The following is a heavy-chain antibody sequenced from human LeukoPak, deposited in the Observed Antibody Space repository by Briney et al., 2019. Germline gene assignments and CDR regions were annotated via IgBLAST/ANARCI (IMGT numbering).Heavy chain of an antibody. V-gene: IGHV4-39*01. J-gene: IGHJ3*02. D-gene: IGHD6-19*01. CDR2: IYYSGST. CDR1: GGSISSSSYY. Sequence: SETLSLTCSVSGGSISSSSYYWGWTRQPPGKGLEWIGSIYYSGSTHFNPSLKSRVTISVDTSKNQFSLKLSSVTAADTAVYYCARLEAVAGTKGAFDIWGQGTMVTVSS. CDR3: ARLEAVAGTKGAFDI.